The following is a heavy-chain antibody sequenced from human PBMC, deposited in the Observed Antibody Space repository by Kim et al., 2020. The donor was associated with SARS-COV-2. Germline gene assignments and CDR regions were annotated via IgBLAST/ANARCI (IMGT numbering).Heavy chain of an antibody. V-gene: IGHV1-46*01. Sequence: ASVKVSCKASGYTFTSYYMHWVRQAPGQGLEWMGIINPSGGSTSYAQKFQGRVTMTRETSTSTVYMELSSLRSEDTAVYYCARVEVLLWFVEFYYGMDVWGQGTTVTVSS. CDR3: ARVEVLLWFVEFYYGMDV. CDR2: INPSGGST. CDR1: GYTFTSYY. J-gene: IGHJ6*02. D-gene: IGHD3-10*01.